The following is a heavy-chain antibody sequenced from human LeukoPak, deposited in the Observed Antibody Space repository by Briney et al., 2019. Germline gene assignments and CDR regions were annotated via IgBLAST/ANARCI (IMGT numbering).Heavy chain of an antibody. V-gene: IGHV3-7*03. J-gene: IGHJ4*02. Sequence: GGSLRLSCTTSGFSFSNYWMSWVRQAPGKGLEWVASIKQDESEKYYVDSVKGRFTTSRDNAKSSLYLQMNALRGEDTAVYYCARLVGDVTTWDCWGQGTLVTVSS. CDR2: IKQDESEK. CDR1: GFSFSNYW. CDR3: ARLVGDVTTWDC. D-gene: IGHD1-26*01.